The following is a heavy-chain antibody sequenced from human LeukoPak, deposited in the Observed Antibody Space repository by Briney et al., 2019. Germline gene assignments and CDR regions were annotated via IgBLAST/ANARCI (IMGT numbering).Heavy chain of an antibody. J-gene: IGHJ4*02. V-gene: IGHV6-1*01. CDR3: ARGWGLTYYYDSSGYYYFDY. D-gene: IGHD3-22*01. CDR1: GDSVSSNSAA. Sequence: SQTLSLTCAISGDSVSSNSAAWNWIRQSPSRGLEWLGRTYYRSKWYNDYAVSVKSRITITPDTSKNQFSLQLNSVTPEDTVVYYCARGWGLTYYYDSSGYYYFDYWGQGTLVTVSS. CDR2: TYYRSKWYN.